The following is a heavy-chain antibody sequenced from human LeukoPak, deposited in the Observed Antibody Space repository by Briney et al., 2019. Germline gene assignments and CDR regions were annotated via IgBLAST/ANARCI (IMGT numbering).Heavy chain of an antibody. V-gene: IGHV4-34*01. CDR2: MNPSGST. CDR3: ARGRQDVTMIVVVMTAVSYYLDV. D-gene: IGHD3-22*01. Sequence: SETLSLTCAVYGGSFSGYYWTWIRQTPGKGLEWIGEMNPSGSTNYNPSLKSRVTISVDTSKNQFSLKLSSVTAADTAVYYCARGRQDVTMIVVVMTAVSYYLDVWGKGTTDTVS. CDR1: GGSFSGYY. J-gene: IGHJ6*03.